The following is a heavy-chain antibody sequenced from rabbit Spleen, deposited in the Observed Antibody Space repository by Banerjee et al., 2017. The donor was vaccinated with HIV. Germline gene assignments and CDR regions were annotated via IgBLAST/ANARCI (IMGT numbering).Heavy chain of an antibody. V-gene: IGHV1S40*01. CDR1: GFSFSGGHY. D-gene: IGHD7-1*01. CDR2: IYNANGNT. Sequence: QSLEESGGDLVKPGTSLTLTCKASGFSFSGGHYMCWVRQAPGKGLELIGCIYNANGNTYYASWAKGRFTITKTSSTTVTLQLTSLTVADTATYFCARHDTGKVYYYLWGPGTLVTVS. CDR3: ARHDTGKVYYYL. J-gene: IGHJ4*01.